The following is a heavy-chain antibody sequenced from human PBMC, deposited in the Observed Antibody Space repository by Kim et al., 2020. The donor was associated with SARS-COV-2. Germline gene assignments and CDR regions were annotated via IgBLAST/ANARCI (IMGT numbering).Heavy chain of an antibody. D-gene: IGHD5-12*01. Sequence: YSANAVKGGFTTSRDYAKNPLYLRMNSLRAEDTAVYYCASPEYSGYDSDYWGQGTLVTVSS. V-gene: IGHV3-21*01. CDR3: ASPEYSGYDSDY. J-gene: IGHJ4*02.